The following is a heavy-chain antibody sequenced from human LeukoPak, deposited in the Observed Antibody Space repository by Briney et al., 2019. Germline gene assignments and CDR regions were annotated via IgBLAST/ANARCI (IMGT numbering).Heavy chain of an antibody. V-gene: IGHV3-33*01. CDR2: IWYDGSNK. D-gene: IGHD2-8*01. Sequence: GGSLRLSCAASGFTFSSYGMHWVRQAPGKGLEWVAVIWYDGSNKYYADSVKGRFTISRDNSKNTLYLQMNSLRAEDTAVYYRARGGGVLMVYAIHLDYWGQGTLVTVSS. CDR1: GFTFSSYG. J-gene: IGHJ4*02. CDR3: ARGGGVLMVYAIHLDY.